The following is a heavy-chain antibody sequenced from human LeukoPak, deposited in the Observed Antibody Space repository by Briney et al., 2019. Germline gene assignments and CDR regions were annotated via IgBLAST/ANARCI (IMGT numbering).Heavy chain of an antibody. CDR3: ARGRVGGYDPGPHSWFDP. V-gene: IGHV4-34*01. D-gene: IGHD5-12*01. Sequence: SETLSLTCAVYGGSFSGYYWSWIRQPPGKGLEWIGEINHSGSTYYNPSLKSRVTISVDRSKNQFSLKLSSVTAADTAVYYCARGRVGGYDPGPHSWFDPWGQGTLVTVSS. CDR2: INHSGST. J-gene: IGHJ5*02. CDR1: GGSFSGYY.